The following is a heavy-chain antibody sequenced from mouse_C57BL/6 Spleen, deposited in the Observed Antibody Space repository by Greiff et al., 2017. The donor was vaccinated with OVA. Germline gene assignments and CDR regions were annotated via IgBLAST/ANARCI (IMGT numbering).Heavy chain of an antibody. CDR2: IWTGGGT. CDR1: GFSLTSYA. V-gene: IGHV2-9-1*01. Sequence: QVQLKESGPGLVAPSQSLSITCTVSGFSLTSYAISWVRQPPGKGLEWLGVIWTGGGTNYNSALKSRLSISKDNSKSQVFLKMNSLQTDDTARYYCARNPHYYGSSYDWYFDVWGTGTTVTVSS. J-gene: IGHJ1*03. CDR3: ARNPHYYGSSYDWYFDV. D-gene: IGHD1-1*01.